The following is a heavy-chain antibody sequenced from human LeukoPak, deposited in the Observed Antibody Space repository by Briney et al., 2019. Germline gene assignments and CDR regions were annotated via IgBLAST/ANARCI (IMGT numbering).Heavy chain of an antibody. CDR2: TSYDGRDK. D-gene: IGHD3-10*01. J-gene: IGHJ6*02. CDR3: AKGPHFYYGSGTLLSYFGMDV. V-gene: IGHV3-30*18. Sequence: GGSLRLSCAASGFAFRSYWMTWVRQAPGKGLEWVAVTSYDGRDKYYADSVKGRFTISRDNSKNTVFLQMNSLRTEDTAMYYCAKGPHFYYGSGTLLSYFGMDVWGQGTTVTVS. CDR1: GFAFRSYW.